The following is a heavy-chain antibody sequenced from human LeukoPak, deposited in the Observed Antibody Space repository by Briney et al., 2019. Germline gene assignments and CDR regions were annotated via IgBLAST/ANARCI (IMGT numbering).Heavy chain of an antibody. CDR1: GGSISSGDYY. J-gene: IGHJ4*02. D-gene: IGHD3-22*01. V-gene: IGHV4-30-4*01. Sequence: KTSETLSLTCTVSGGSISSGDYYWSWIRQPPGKGLEWIGYIYYSGSTYYNPSLKSRVTISVDTSKNRFSLKLSSVTAADTAVYYCARVDAWDYYDTNWGQGTLVTVSS. CDR2: IYYSGST. CDR3: ARVDAWDYYDTN.